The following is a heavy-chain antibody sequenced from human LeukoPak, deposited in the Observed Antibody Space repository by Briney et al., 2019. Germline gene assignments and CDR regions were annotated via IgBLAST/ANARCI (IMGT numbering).Heavy chain of an antibody. CDR3: AKDLGSGWTLYYFDY. V-gene: IGHV3-30*02. Sequence: GGSLRLSCAASGFTFSSYAMHWVRQAPGKGLEWVSFIRFDGSNKYYADSVKGRFTISRDNSKNTLYLQMNSLRAEDTAVYYCAKDLGSGWTLYYFDYWGQGTLVTVS. D-gene: IGHD6-19*01. CDR2: IRFDGSNK. J-gene: IGHJ4*02. CDR1: GFTFSSYA.